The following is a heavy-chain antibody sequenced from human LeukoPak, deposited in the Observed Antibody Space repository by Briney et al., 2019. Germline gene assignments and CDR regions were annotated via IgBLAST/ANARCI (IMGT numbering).Heavy chain of an antibody. Sequence: ASVKVSCKASRYTFTSYDINWVRQATGQGLEWMGWMNPNSGNTGYAQKFQGRVTMTRNTSISTAYMELSSLRSEDTAVYYCARGGSRWLQWVIDYWGQGTLVTVSS. CDR3: ARGGSRWLQWVIDY. V-gene: IGHV1-8*01. CDR2: MNPNSGNT. D-gene: IGHD5-24*01. J-gene: IGHJ4*02. CDR1: RYTFTSYD.